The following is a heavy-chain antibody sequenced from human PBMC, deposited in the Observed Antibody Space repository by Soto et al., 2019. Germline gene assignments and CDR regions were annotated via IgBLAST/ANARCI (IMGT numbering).Heavy chain of an antibody. V-gene: IGHV5-51*01. CDR3: ARLFDTSGWYDY. Sequence: GESLKISCKGSGYSFTSYWIGWVRQMPGKGLERMGIIYPGDSDTRYSPSFQGQVTISADKSITTTYLQWSSLKASDTAIYYCARLFDTSGWYDYWGQGTLVTVSS. CDR2: IYPGDSDT. D-gene: IGHD6-19*01. CDR1: GYSFTSYW. J-gene: IGHJ4*02.